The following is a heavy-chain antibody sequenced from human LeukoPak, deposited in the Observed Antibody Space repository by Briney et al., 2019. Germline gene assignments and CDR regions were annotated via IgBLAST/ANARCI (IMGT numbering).Heavy chain of an antibody. CDR3: ARAQGSSGPGIFEY. J-gene: IGHJ4*02. CDR1: GFTFSNYW. V-gene: IGHV3-7*01. Sequence: GGSLRLSCAASGFTFSNYWMSWVRQAPGKGLEWVANIKQDGSEKFYVDSVKGRFTISRDNAKKSLYLQMNSLRVEDTAVYYCARAQGSSGPGIFEYWGQGTQVTVSS. CDR2: IKQDGSEK. D-gene: IGHD6-19*01.